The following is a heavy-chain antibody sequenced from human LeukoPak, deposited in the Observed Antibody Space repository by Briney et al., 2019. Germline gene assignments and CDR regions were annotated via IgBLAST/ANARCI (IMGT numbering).Heavy chain of an antibody. D-gene: IGHD5-18*01. CDR3: ATAPYSYGYATLVY. CDR2: IIPIFGTA. J-gene: IGHJ4*02. Sequence: GASVKVSCKASGGTFSSYAISWVRQAPGQGLEWMGGIIPIFGTANYAQKFQGRVTITADKSTSTAYMELSSLRSEDTAVYYCATAPYSYGYATLVYWGQGTLVTVSS. V-gene: IGHV1-69*06. CDR1: GGTFSSYA.